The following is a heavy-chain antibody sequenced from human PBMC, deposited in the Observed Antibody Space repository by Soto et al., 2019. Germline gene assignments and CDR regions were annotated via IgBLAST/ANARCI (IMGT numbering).Heavy chain of an antibody. V-gene: IGHV1-8*01. D-gene: IGHD6-13*01. CDR3: PRELQQLVN. J-gene: IGHJ4*02. CDR1: GYTFTSYD. Sequence: QVQLVQSGAEVKKPGASVKVSCKASGYTFTSYDINWVRQATGQGLEGMGWMNPNSGNTAYAQKFQGRVTMTRNTSISTAYMELSSPRAEDTAVYYSPRELQQLVNWGQGTLVTVSS. CDR2: MNPNSGNT.